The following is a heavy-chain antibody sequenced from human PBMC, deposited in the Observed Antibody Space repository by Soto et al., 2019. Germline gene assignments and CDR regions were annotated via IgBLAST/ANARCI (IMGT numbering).Heavy chain of an antibody. CDR1: GYDFTAYD. D-gene: IGHD2-2*01. Sequence: GASVKVSCKASGYDFTAYDINWVRQASGQGLEWMGWMNPINGATGTARRFQGRVSMTRNTDTGTAYLELTSLRSDDTAVYFCGRGPSPREPAGGTPYYYAMDVWGQGTTVTVSS. V-gene: IGHV1-8*02. CDR3: GRGPSPREPAGGTPYYYAMDV. CDR2: MNPINGAT. J-gene: IGHJ6*02.